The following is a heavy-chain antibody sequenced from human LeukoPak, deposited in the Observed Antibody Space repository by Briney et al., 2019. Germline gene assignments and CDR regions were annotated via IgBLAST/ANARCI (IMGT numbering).Heavy chain of an antibody. D-gene: IGHD6-6*01. CDR1: GYTFTGYY. V-gene: IGHV1-2*02. Sequence: ASVKVSCKASGYTFTGYYMHWVRQAPGQGLEWMGWINPNSGGTNYAQKFQGRVTMTRDTSISTAYMELSRLRSGDTAVYYCARDLGYSSSSFWFDPWGQGTLVTVSS. CDR2: INPNSGGT. CDR3: ARDLGYSSSSFWFDP. J-gene: IGHJ5*02.